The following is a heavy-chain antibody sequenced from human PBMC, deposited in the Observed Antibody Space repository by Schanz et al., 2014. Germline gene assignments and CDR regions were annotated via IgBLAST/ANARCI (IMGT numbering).Heavy chain of an antibody. J-gene: IGHJ3*02. D-gene: IGHD5-18*01. CDR3: AREEGDGYGPGAFDI. CDR2: ILYDGSKT. V-gene: IGHV3-30*04. CDR1: GFSFSTYA. Sequence: QVQLVESGGGVVQPGRSLRLSCAASGFSFSTYAMHWVRQAPGKGLEWVAVILYDGSKTYYADSVKGRFTISRDNSKNTLSLQMNSLRAEDTAVYDGAREEGDGYGPGAFDIWGQGTMVTVSS.